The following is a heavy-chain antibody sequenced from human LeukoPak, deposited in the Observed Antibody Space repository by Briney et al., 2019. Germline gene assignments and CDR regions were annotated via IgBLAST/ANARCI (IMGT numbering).Heavy chain of an antibody. CDR1: GGSISSGSYY. J-gene: IGHJ4*02. V-gene: IGHV4-39*01. D-gene: IGHD3-22*01. CDR3: ASGPIVVVES. Sequence: SETLSLTCTVSGGSISSGSYYWGWIRQPPGKGLEWIGSIYYTGSTYYNPSLKSRVTISVDTSKNQFSQKLRSVTAADTAVYYCASGPIVVVESWGQGTLVTVSS. CDR2: IYYTGST.